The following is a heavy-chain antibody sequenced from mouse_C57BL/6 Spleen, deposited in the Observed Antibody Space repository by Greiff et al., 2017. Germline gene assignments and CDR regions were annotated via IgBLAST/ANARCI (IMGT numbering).Heavy chain of an antibody. J-gene: IGHJ1*03. CDR2: IYPGSGST. CDR3: ARMGFVYYGSSYGYFDV. CDR1: GYTFTSYW. Sequence: VQLQQPGAELVKPGASVKMSCKASGYTFTSYWITWVKQRPGQGLEWIGDIYPGSGSTNYNEKFKSKATLTVDTSSSTAYMQLSSLTSEDSAVYYCARMGFVYYGSSYGYFDVWGTGTTVTVSS. V-gene: IGHV1-55*01. D-gene: IGHD1-1*01.